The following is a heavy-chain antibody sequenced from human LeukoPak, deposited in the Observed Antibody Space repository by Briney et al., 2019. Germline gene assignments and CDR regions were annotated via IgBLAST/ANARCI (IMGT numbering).Heavy chain of an antibody. CDR1: GYTFTGYY. J-gene: IGHJ5*02. CDR3: ARDVGITVADSFDP. V-gene: IGHV1-2*02. Sequence: ASVKVSCKASGYTFTGYYMHWVRQAPGQGLEWMGWINPNSGGTNCAQKFQGRVSMTTDTSTSTAYMELRGLRSDDTAMYYCARDVGITVADSFDPWGQGTLVTVSS. D-gene: IGHD6-19*01. CDR2: INPNSGGT.